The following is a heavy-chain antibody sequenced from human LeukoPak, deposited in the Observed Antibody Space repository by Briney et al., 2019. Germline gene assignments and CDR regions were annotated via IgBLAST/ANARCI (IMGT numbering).Heavy chain of an antibody. D-gene: IGHD3-22*01. V-gene: IGHV3-23*01. J-gene: IGHJ4*02. CDR1: GFTFGSYA. CDR3: AKVNGYYYDSSGYSGY. CDR2: ISGSGGST. Sequence: PGGSLRLSCAASGFTFGSYAMSWVRQAPGKGLEWVSAISGSGGSTYYADSVKGRFTISRDNFKNTLYLQMNSLRAEDTAVYYCAKVNGYYYDSSGYSGYWGQGTLVTVSS.